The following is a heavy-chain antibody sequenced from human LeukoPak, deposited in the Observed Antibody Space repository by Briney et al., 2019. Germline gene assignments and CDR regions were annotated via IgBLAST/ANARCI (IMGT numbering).Heavy chain of an antibody. Sequence: GASVKVSCKASGYTFTSYGISWVRQAPGQGLEWMGWINAYNGNTNYAQKVQGRVTMTTDTSTSTAYMELRSLRSDDTAVYYCVRDRYSSGWSLGDYWGQGTLVTVSS. CDR2: INAYNGNT. CDR1: GYTFTSYG. V-gene: IGHV1-18*01. CDR3: VRDRYSSGWSLGDY. J-gene: IGHJ4*02. D-gene: IGHD6-19*01.